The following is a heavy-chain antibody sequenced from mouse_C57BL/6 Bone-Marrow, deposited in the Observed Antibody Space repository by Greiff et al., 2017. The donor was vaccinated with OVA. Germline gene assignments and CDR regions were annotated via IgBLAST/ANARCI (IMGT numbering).Heavy chain of an antibody. CDR3: ARRFWGFAY. J-gene: IGHJ3*01. CDR2: IDPSDSYT. Sequence: QVQLQQPGAELVKPGASVKLSCKASGYTFTSYWMQWVKQRPGQGLEWIGEIDPSDSYTNYNQKFKGKATLTVDTSSSTDYMQLSSLTSEASAVYYCARRFWGFAYWGQGTLVTVSA. V-gene: IGHV1-50*01. CDR1: GYTFTSYW.